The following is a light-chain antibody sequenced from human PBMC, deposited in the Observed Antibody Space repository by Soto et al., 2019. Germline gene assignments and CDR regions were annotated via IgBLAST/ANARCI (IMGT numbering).Light chain of an antibody. CDR1: SSDVESYNL. J-gene: IGLJ2*01. CDR3: CSYTGRPIFVL. CDR2: EAS. Sequence: QSALTQPASVSGSPGQSITISCTGTSSDVESYNLVSWYQQHPGKAPRLMIYEASKRPSGVSNRFFGSEADNTASLTISGLQAEDEADYYCCSYTGRPIFVLFGGGTKLTVL. V-gene: IGLV2-23*01.